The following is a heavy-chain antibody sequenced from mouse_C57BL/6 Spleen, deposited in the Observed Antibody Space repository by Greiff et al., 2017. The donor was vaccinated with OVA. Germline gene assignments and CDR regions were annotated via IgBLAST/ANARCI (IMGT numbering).Heavy chain of an antibody. CDR1: GYTFTSYD. V-gene: IGHV1-85*01. J-gene: IGHJ4*01. CDR3: ATSEGSGIYYAMDY. Sequence: QVQLQQSGPELVKPGASVKLSCKASGYTFTSYDINWVKQRPGQGLEWIGWIYPRDGSTKYNEKFKGKATLTVDTSSRTAYMELHSLTSEDSAVYFCATSEGSGIYYAMDYWGQGTSVTVSS. D-gene: IGHD1-3*01. CDR2: IYPRDGST.